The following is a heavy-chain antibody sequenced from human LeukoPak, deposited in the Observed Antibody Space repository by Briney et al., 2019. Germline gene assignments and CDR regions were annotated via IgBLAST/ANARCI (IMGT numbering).Heavy chain of an antibody. D-gene: IGHD3-9*01. CDR1: GFTFDDYG. V-gene: IGHV3-20*04. Sequence: GGSLRLSCAASGFTFDDYGMSWVRQAPGNGLEWVSGINWNGGSTGYADSVKGRFTVSRDNAKNSLYLQMNSLRAEDTALYYCARATDYDILTGYYSSGYYFDYWGQGTLVTVSS. CDR3: ARATDYDILTGYYSSGYYFDY. J-gene: IGHJ4*02. CDR2: INWNGGST.